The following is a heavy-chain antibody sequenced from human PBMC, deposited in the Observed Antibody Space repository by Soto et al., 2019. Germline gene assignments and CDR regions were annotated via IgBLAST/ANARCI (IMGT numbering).Heavy chain of an antibody. CDR1: GFTFSTFD. V-gene: IGHV3-23*01. CDR2: ISNSGGNT. J-gene: IGHJ4*02. CDR3: AKDPYYDSGSHPPDY. D-gene: IGHD3-10*01. Sequence: EVQLLESGGGLVQPGGSLRLSCAASGFTFSTFDMTWVRQAPGKGLEWVSGISNSGGNTYYADSVKGRFTISRDNSKRTLYLQMNSLRAEDTAVYYCAKDPYYDSGSHPPDYWGQGTLVTVSS.